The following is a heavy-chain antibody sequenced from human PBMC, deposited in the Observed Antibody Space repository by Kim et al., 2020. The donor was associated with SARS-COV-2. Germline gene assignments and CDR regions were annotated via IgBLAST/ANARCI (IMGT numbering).Heavy chain of an antibody. CDR1: GFTFSSYS. CDR2: ISSSSSYI. Sequence: GGSLRLSCAASGFTFSSYSMNWVRQAPGKGLEWVTSISSSSSYIYYADSVKGRFTISRDNAKNSLYLQMNSLRAEDTAVYYCARDPGAYGGNSHGMDVWGQGTTVTVSS. J-gene: IGHJ6*02. CDR3: ARDPGAYGGNSHGMDV. D-gene: IGHD4-17*01. V-gene: IGHV3-21*01.